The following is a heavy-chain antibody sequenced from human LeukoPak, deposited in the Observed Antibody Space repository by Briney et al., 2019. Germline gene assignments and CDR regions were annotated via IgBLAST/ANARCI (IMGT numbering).Heavy chain of an antibody. CDR2: ISYDGSNK. CDR1: GFTFSSYA. J-gene: IGHJ4*02. CDR3: AWSAQRGYGYCSSTSCYWDYFDY. D-gene: IGHD2-2*01. V-gene: IGHV3-30-3*01. Sequence: QPGRSLRLSCAASGFTFSSYAMHWVRQAPGKGLEWAAVISYDGSNKYYADSVKGRFTISRDNSKNTLYLQMNSLRAEDTAVYYCAWSAQRGYGYCSSTSCYWDYFDYWGQGTLVTVSS.